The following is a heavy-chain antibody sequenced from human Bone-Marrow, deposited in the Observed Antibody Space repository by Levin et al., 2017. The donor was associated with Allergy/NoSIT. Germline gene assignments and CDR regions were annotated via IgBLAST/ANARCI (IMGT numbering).Heavy chain of an antibody. CDR3: ARFAAHCFDY. CDR2: LKQDGSEN. D-gene: IGHD2-15*01. J-gene: IGHJ4*02. Sequence: QPGGSLRLSCVTSGFTFTSYWMTWVRQAPGKGLEWVASLKQDGSENYYADFVKGRFTISRDLAKRSIYLEMNSLRDEDTAVYYCARFAAHCFDYWGQGTLVTVSS. V-gene: IGHV3-7*01. CDR1: GFTFTSYW.